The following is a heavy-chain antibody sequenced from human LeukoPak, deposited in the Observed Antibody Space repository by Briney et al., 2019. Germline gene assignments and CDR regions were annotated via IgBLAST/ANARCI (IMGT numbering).Heavy chain of an antibody. CDR1: GGSISSSSYY. D-gene: IGHD1-7*01. CDR2: IYYSGST. J-gene: IGHJ4*02. Sequence: SETLSLTCTVSGGSISSSSYYWGWIRQPPGKGLEWIGSIYYSGSTYYNPSLKSRVTISVDTSKNQFSLKLTSVTAADTAVYYCGRRSRSTWNYRRGDYWGQGTLVTVSS. V-gene: IGHV4-39*01. CDR3: GRRSRSTWNYRRGDY.